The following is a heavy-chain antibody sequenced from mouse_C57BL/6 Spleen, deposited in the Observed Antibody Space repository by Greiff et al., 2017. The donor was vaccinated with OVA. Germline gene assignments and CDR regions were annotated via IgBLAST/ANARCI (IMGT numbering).Heavy chain of an antibody. D-gene: IGHD4-1*01. Sequence: DVKLQESGPGLVKPSQSLSLTCSVTGYSITSGYYWNWIRQFPGNKLEWMGYISYDGSNNYNPSLKNRISITRDTSKNQFFLKLNSVTTEDTATYYCARSDWVKWYFDVWGTGTTVTVSS. V-gene: IGHV3-6*01. CDR1: GYSITSGYY. CDR2: ISYDGSN. CDR3: ARSDWVKWYFDV. J-gene: IGHJ1*03.